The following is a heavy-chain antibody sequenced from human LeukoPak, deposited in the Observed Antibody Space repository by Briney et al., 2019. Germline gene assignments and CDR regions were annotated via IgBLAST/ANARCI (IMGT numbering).Heavy chain of an antibody. CDR1: GYTFTSYG. D-gene: IGHD1-26*01. Sequence: ASVKVSCKASGYTFTSYGISWVRQAPGQGLEWMGWISAYNSNTNYAQKLQGRVTMTTDTSTSTAYMELRSLRSDDTAVYYCARGGTSGSYFYYFDYWGQGTLVTVSS. J-gene: IGHJ4*02. CDR2: ISAYNSNT. V-gene: IGHV1-18*01. CDR3: ARGGTSGSYFYYFDY.